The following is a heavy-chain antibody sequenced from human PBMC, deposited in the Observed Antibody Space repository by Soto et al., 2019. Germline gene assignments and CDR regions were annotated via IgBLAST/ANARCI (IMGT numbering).Heavy chain of an antibody. CDR1: GFTFDTYG. CDR2: ISYEGSNT. V-gene: IGHV3-30-3*01. J-gene: IGHJ6*02. CDR3: ARVTPGNNLYYFSGLDV. Sequence: QVHLVESGGGVAQPGRSLRLSCVASGFTFDTYGIHWVRQAPGKGLQWVALISYEGSNTYYADSVRGRFTISRDNSKNTLYLQINALRPDDTGAYYCARVTPGNNLYYFSGLDVWGRGTSVTVSS. D-gene: IGHD1-1*01.